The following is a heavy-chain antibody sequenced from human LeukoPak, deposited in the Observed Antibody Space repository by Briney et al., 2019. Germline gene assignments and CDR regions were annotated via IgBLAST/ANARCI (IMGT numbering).Heavy chain of an antibody. CDR3: ARDLTYYDILTGYYAVCYFDY. J-gene: IGHJ4*02. Sequence: GGSLRLSCAASGFTFSSYEMNWVRQAPGKGLEWVSYISSSGSTIYYADSVKGRFTISRDNAKNSLYLQMNSLRAEDTAVYYCARDLTYYDILTGYYAVCYFDYWGQGTLVTVSS. D-gene: IGHD3-9*01. CDR2: ISSSGSTI. CDR1: GFTFSSYE. V-gene: IGHV3-48*03.